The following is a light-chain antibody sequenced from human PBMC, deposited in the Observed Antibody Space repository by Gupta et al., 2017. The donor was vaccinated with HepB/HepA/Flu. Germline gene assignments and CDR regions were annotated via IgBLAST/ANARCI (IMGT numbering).Light chain of an antibody. CDR3: QQDASFRT. J-gene: IGKJ1*01. CDR1: QSVGSW. CDR2: AAS. V-gene: IGKV1-5*01. Sequence: DIQMTQSPSTLSASVGDRVIITGRASQSVGSWLAWYQQKPGRAPDLLIYAASMWESGVPSTFSGGGYGTEFTLTINGLQTDDFANYYCQQDASFRTFGRGTKVELK.